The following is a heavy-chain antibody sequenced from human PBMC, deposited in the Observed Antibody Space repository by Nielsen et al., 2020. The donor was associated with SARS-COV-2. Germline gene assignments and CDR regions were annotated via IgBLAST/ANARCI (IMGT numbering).Heavy chain of an antibody. CDR1: GSSFTSYW. D-gene: IGHD6-19*01. CDR2: IYPGDSDT. CDR3: ARHSSSSSGWYVADY. Sequence: GGSLRLSCKGSGSSFTSYWIGWVRQMPGKGLEWMGIIYPGDSDTRYSPSFQGQVTISADKSISTAYLQWSSLKASDTAMYYCARHSSSSSGWYVADYWGQGTLVTVSS. J-gene: IGHJ4*02. V-gene: IGHV5-51*01.